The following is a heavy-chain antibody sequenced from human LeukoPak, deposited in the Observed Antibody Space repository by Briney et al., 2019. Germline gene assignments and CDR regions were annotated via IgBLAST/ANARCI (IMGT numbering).Heavy chain of an antibody. CDR3: ARLDYGDCPH. Sequence: GASVKVSCKASGYTFTGYYVYWVRQAPGQGLEWMGWINPNSGATSYAQKFQGRVTMTRDTSISTAYMELSGLRSDDTAVYYCARLDYGDCPHWGQGTRVTVSS. CDR2: INPNSGAT. CDR1: GYTFTGYY. D-gene: IGHD4-17*01. V-gene: IGHV1-2*02. J-gene: IGHJ1*01.